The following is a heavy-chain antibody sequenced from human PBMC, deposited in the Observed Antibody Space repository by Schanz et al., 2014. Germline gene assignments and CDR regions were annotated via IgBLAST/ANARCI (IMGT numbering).Heavy chain of an antibody. CDR3: ARPSDSSWYMDV. D-gene: IGHD2-21*02. CDR1: GLTFSDYY. J-gene: IGHJ6*03. V-gene: IGHV3-11*05. Sequence: QVQLVESGGGLVKPGGSLRLSCAASGLTFSDYYMSWIRQAPGKGLEWVSYISSSSSYTNYADSVKGRFTISRDNAKNSLYLQMNSLRAEDTAVYYCARPSDSSWYMDVWGKGTPVTVSS. CDR2: ISSSSSYT.